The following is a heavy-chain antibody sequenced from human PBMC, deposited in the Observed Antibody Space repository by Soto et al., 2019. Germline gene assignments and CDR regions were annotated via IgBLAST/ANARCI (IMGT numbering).Heavy chain of an antibody. V-gene: IGHV4-61*01. CDR1: GGSVSSGFYY. CDR2: IYYSGTT. J-gene: IGHJ4*02. D-gene: IGHD5-18*01. Sequence: QAQLQESGPGLVKPSETLSLTCTVSGGSVSSGFYYWTWIRQSSGTGPEWVGYIYYSGTTSYNPSLKSRVTMSRDTSKNLFALELNSVTAADTAVYYCARGRYSYGHFDFWGRGTLVTVSS. CDR3: ARGRYSYGHFDF.